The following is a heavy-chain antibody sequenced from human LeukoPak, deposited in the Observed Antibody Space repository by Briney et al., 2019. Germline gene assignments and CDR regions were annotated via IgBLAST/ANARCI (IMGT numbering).Heavy chain of an antibody. CDR2: IRYDGSNK. V-gene: IGHV3-30*02. D-gene: IGHD2-2*01. Sequence: PGRSLRLSCAASGFTFSSYGMHWVRQAPGKGLEWVAFIRYDGSNKYYADSVKGRFTISRDNSKNTLYLQMNSLRAEDTAVYYCAKDRPYCSSTSCSKNDAFDIWGQGTMVTVSS. J-gene: IGHJ3*02. CDR3: AKDRPYCSSTSCSKNDAFDI. CDR1: GFTFSSYG.